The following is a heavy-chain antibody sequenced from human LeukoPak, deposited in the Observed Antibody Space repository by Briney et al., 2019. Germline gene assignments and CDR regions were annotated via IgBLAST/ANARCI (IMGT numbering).Heavy chain of an antibody. Sequence: SETLSLTCTVSGGSISGSSYYWGWIRQPPGKGLEWIGSIYYSGSTYYNPSLKSRVTMSVDTSKNQFSLKLSPVTAADTAVYYCARLITGTMVRGVRNYWGQGTLVTVSS. D-gene: IGHD3-10*01. CDR1: GGSISGSSYY. V-gene: IGHV4-39*07. J-gene: IGHJ4*02. CDR3: ARLITGTMVRGVRNY. CDR2: IYYSGST.